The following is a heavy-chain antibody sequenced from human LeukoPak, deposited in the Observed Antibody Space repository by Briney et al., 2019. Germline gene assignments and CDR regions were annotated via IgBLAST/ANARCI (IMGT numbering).Heavy chain of an antibody. Sequence: PSETLSLTCTVSGGSISSYYWSWLRQPPGQGLEWFAYIYYSGSTNYNPSIKSRVTISVDTSKNQFSLKLNSVTAADTAVYYCARGHLGLSPWGQGTLVTVSS. V-gene: IGHV4-59*01. CDR2: IYYSGST. J-gene: IGHJ5*02. CDR1: GGSISSYY. D-gene: IGHD3-10*01. CDR3: ARGHLGLSP.